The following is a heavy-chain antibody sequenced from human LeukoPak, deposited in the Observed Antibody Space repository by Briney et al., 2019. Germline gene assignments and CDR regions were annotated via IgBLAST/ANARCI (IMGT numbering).Heavy chain of an antibody. CDR3: ARDHRPGGYCSSTSCYEFDY. CDR1: GYTFTGYY. CDR2: INPNSGGT. D-gene: IGHD2-2*01. V-gene: IGHV1-2*02. J-gene: IGHJ4*02. Sequence: ASVKVSCKASGYTFTGYYMHWVRQAPGQGLEWMGWINPNSGGTNYAQKFQGRVTMTRDTSISTAYMELSRLRSDDTGVYYCARDHRPGGYCSSTSCYEFDYWGQGTLVTVSS.